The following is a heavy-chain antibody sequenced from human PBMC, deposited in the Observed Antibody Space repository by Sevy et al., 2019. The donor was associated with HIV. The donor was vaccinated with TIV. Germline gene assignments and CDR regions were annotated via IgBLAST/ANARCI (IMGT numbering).Heavy chain of an antibody. CDR3: AKDRVYYGSGSSPNYYFDY. Sequence: GGSLRLSCAASGFTFSSYGMHWVRQAPGKGLEWVAVIWYDGSNKYYADSGKGRFTISRDNSKNTLYLQMNSLRAEDTAVYYCAKDRVYYGSGSSPNYYFDYWGQGTLVTVSS. CDR2: IWYDGSNK. D-gene: IGHD3-10*01. CDR1: GFTFSSYG. V-gene: IGHV3-33*06. J-gene: IGHJ4*02.